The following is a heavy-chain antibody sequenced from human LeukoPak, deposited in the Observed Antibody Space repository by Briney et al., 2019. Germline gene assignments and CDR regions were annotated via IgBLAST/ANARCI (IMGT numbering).Heavy chain of an antibody. D-gene: IGHD2-21*02. CDR2: IYSDRRT. CDR1: GFSVRSHY. CDR3: ARCGSDYDGGAFDI. V-gene: IGHV3-53*01. J-gene: IGHJ3*02. Sequence: GGSLRHSCAASGFSVRSHYMSWVRRAPGKGLEWVAVIYSDRRTHYGDSVKGRFTISRDNSNNTLHLQMNSLRGEDTAVYYCARCGSDYDGGAFDIWGQGTVVTVSS.